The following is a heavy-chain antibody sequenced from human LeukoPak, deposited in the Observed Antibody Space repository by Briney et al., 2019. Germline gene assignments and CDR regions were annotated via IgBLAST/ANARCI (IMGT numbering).Heavy chain of an antibody. J-gene: IGHJ4*02. CDR3: ARDCSSTSCYD. V-gene: IGHV4-4*07. CDR2: IYTSGST. Sequence: SETLSLTCTVSGGSIGSYYWSWIRQPAGKGLEWIGRIYTSGSTNYNPSLKSRVTISVDKSKNQFSLKLSSVTAADTAVYYCARDCSSTSCYDWGQGTLVTVSS. D-gene: IGHD2-2*01. CDR1: GGSIGSYY.